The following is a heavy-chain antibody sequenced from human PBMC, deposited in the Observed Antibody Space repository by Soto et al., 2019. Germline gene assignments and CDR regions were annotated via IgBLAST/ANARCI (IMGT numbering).Heavy chain of an antibody. CDR3: ARDDAGTDY. D-gene: IGHD6-13*01. Sequence: QVQLVQSGAEVKKPGSSVKVSCKASGGTFRSYTISWVRQAPGQGLEWMGRIIPILGIANYAQKFQGRVTTTADESTSTAYMELSSLRSEDAAVYYSARDDAGTDYWGQVSLLTVSS. J-gene: IGHJ4*02. V-gene: IGHV1-69*08. CDR2: IIPILGIA. CDR1: GGTFRSYT.